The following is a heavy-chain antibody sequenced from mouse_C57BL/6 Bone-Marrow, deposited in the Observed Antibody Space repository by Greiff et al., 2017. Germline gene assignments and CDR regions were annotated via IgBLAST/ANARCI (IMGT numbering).Heavy chain of an antibody. Sequence: EVMLVESGEGLVKPGGSLKLSCAASGFTFSSYAMSWVRQTPEKRLEWVAYISSGGDYIYYADTVKGRFTISRDNARNTLYLQMSSLKSEDTAMYYCTRLYSNDGGFAYGGQGTLVTVSA. J-gene: IGHJ3*01. CDR1: GFTFSSYA. D-gene: IGHD2-12*01. CDR2: ISSGGDYI. V-gene: IGHV5S21*01. CDR3: TRLYSNDGGFAY.